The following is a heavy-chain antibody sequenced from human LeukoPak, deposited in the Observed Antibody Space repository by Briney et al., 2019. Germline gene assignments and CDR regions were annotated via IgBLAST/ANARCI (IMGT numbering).Heavy chain of an antibody. CDR3: AKDLYDILTGYYKGSFFDY. J-gene: IGHJ4*02. CDR1: GFIFSSYA. V-gene: IGHV3-23*01. D-gene: IGHD3-9*01. CDR2: ISGSGGHT. Sequence: GGSLRLSCAASGFIFSSYAMSWVRQAPGKGLEWVSAISGSGGHTNNADSVKGRFTISRDNSKNTLYLQMNSLRAEDTAVYYCAKDLYDILTGYYKGSFFDYWGQGTLVTVS.